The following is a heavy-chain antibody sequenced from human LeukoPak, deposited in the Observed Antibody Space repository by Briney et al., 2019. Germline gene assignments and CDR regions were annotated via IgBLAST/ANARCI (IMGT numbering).Heavy chain of an antibody. CDR2: ISSSSITI. CDR3: ARDRGGSYSAIDY. D-gene: IGHD2-15*01. Sequence: GGSLRLSCAASGFTFSSYSLNWIRQAPGKGLEWVSFISSSSITIYYADSVKGRFTISRDNAEKSLYLQMNSLRAEDTAVYYCARDRGGSYSAIDYWGQGTLVTVSS. V-gene: IGHV3-48*04. J-gene: IGHJ4*02. CDR1: GFTFSSYS.